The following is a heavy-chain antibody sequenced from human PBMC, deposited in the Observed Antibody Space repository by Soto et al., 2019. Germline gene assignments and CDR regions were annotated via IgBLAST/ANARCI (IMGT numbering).Heavy chain of an antibody. CDR3: AKGPHSASGDYYMDG. J-gene: IGHJ6*03. Sequence: GGSLRLSCAASGCTLSTYDMHWVRQATGKGLEWVATIGSAGDTYYPGSVKGRFTVSRESAKNSLYLQMNSLTAGDAAVYYCAKGPHSASGDYYMDGGGKGTTFTVSS. CDR1: GCTLSTYD. D-gene: IGHD3-10*01. V-gene: IGHV3-13*01. CDR2: IGSAGDT.